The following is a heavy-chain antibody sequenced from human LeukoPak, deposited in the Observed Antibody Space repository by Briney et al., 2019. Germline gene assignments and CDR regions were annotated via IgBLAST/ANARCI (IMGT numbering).Heavy chain of an antibody. CDR2: ISWDGGST. J-gene: IGHJ1*01. CDR1: GFTFDDCT. Sequence: GGSLRLSCAASGFTFDDCTMHWVRQAPGKGLEWVSLISWDGGSTYYADSVKGRFTISRDNSKNSLYLQMNSLRTEDTALYYCAKKESKITISGYFQHWGQGTLVTVSS. V-gene: IGHV3-43*01. D-gene: IGHD3-3*01. CDR3: AKKESKITISGYFQH.